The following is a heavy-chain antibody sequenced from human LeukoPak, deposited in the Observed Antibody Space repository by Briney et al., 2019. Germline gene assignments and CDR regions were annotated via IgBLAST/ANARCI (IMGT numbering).Heavy chain of an antibody. CDR2: IYPGDSNT. D-gene: IGHD4-17*01. J-gene: IGHJ6*03. CDR3: ARSRSYYCYMDV. Sequence: GESLKITCKGSGYTFTSYWIGWVRQMPGKGLEWMGFIYPGDSNTKYSPSFRGQVTISADRSISTAYLQWSNLKASDTAMYYCARSRSYYCYMDVWGKGTPVTVSS. CDR1: GYTFTSYW. V-gene: IGHV5-51*01.